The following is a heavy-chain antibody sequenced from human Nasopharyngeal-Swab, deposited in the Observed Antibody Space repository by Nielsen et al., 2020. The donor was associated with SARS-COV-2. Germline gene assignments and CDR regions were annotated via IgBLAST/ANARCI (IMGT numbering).Heavy chain of an antibody. J-gene: IGHJ4*02. V-gene: IGHV3-33*01. Sequence: LSLTCAASGFTFSSYGMHWVRQAPGKGLEWVAVIWYDGSNKYYADSVKGRFTISRDNSKNTLYLQMNSLRAEDTAVYYYARESSGWTASFDYWGQGTLVTVSS. CDR2: IWYDGSNK. D-gene: IGHD6-19*01. CDR1: GFTFSSYG. CDR3: ARESSGWTASFDY.